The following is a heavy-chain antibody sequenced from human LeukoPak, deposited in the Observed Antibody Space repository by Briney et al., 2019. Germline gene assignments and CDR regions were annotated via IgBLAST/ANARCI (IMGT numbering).Heavy chain of an antibody. CDR3: ARFDHLSGWNYFDY. D-gene: IGHD6-19*01. Sequence: ASVKVSCKASGYTFTSYGIRWVRQAPGQGLEWMGWISGYNGNTNYAQKLQGRVTMTTDTSTSTAYMELRSLRSDDTAVYYCARFDHLSGWNYFDYWGQGTLVTVSS. CDR1: GYTFTSYG. J-gene: IGHJ4*02. CDR2: ISGYNGNT. V-gene: IGHV1-18*01.